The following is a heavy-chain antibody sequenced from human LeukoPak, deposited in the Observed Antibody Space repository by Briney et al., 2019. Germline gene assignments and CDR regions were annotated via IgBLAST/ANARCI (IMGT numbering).Heavy chain of an antibody. Sequence: SETLSLTCTVSGYSISSGYYWGWTRQPPGQGLEWIGSIYHSGSTYYNPSLKSRVTISVDTSKNQFSLKLSSVTGGDTAVYYCARVSYGDNYYYMDVWGKGTTVTVSS. CDR1: GYSISSGYY. D-gene: IGHD4-17*01. V-gene: IGHV4-38-2*02. CDR2: IYHSGST. J-gene: IGHJ6*03. CDR3: ARVSYGDNYYYMDV.